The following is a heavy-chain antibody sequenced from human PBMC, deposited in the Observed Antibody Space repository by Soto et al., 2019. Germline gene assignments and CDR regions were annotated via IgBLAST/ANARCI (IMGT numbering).Heavy chain of an antibody. V-gene: IGHV1-69*04. Sequence: GASVKVSCKASGGTFSSYTISWVRQAPGQGLEWMGRIIPILGIANYAQKFQGRVTITADKSTSTAYMELSSLRSEDTAVYYCARDTVNAGGYYCYMDVWGKGTTVTVSS. CDR2: IIPILGIA. J-gene: IGHJ6*03. CDR1: GGTFSSYT. D-gene: IGHD3-16*01. CDR3: ARDTVNAGGYYCYMDV.